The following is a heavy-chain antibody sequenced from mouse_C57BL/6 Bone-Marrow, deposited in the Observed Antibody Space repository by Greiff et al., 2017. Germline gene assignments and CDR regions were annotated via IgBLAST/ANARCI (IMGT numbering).Heavy chain of an antibody. D-gene: IGHD2-4*01. CDR2: IWRGGST. CDR3: AKFYYDYLYAMDY. Sequence: VQLVESGPGLVQPSQSLSITCTVSGFSLTSYGVHWVRQSPGKGLEWLGVIWRGGSTDSNAAFMSRLSITKDNSKSQVFFKMNSLQADDTAIYYCAKFYYDYLYAMDYWGQGTSVTVSS. CDR1: GFSLTSYG. V-gene: IGHV2-5*01. J-gene: IGHJ4*01.